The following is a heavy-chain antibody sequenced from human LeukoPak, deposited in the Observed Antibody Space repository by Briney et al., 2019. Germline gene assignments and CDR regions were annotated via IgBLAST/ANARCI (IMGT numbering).Heavy chain of an antibody. V-gene: IGHV5-51*01. CDR2: IYPGDSDT. CDR1: GYSRTSYW. CDR3: ARRDYYDSSGYYLY. Sequence: GESLKISSKRSGYSRTSYWIRWVRQLLGKGMAWAGIIYPGDSDTRYGPSFQGQVTISADKSISTAYLQWSSLKASDTAMYYCARRDYYDSSGYYLYWGQGTLVTVSS. J-gene: IGHJ4*02. D-gene: IGHD3-22*01.